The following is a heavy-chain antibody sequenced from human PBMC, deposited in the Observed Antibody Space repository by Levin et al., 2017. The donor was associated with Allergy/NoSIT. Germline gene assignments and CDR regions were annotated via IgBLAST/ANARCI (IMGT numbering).Heavy chain of an antibody. Sequence: GGSLRLSCAASGFTFSSHHMNWVRQAPGKGLEWVSYISSSSTTILYADSVKGRFTISRDNAKNSLYLQMNSLRAEDTAVYYCGRKDLTVTGTYDYWGQGTLVTVSS. CDR2: ISSSSTTI. V-gene: IGHV3-48*01. D-gene: IGHD4-17*01. CDR1: GFTFSSHH. CDR3: GRKDLTVTGTYDY. J-gene: IGHJ4*02.